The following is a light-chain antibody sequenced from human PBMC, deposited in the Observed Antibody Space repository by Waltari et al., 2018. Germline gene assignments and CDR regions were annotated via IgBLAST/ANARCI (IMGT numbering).Light chain of an antibody. CDR3: QQRRNWPPLT. Sequence: ESVLTQSPATLSLSPGERAALSCRASQSVSSYLAWYQQKPGQAPRLLISDASNRATGIPARFSGSGSGTDFTLTISSLEPEDFAVYYCQQRRNWPPLTFGPGTKVDIK. J-gene: IGKJ3*01. CDR1: QSVSSY. CDR2: DAS. V-gene: IGKV3-11*01.